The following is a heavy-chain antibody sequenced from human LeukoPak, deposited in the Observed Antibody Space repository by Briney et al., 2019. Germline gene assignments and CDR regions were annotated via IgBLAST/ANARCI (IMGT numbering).Heavy chain of an antibody. J-gene: IGHJ4*02. CDR1: GGSISSSSYY. CDR2: IYYSGST. Sequence: SETLSLTCTVSGGSISSSSYYWGWIRQPPGKGLEWIGSIYYSGSTYYNPSLKSRVTISVDTSKNQFSLKLSSVTAADTAVYYCAKGDYYDSSGYYLTDYWGQGTLVTVSS. V-gene: IGHV4-39*07. CDR3: AKGDYYDSSGYYLTDY. D-gene: IGHD3-22*01.